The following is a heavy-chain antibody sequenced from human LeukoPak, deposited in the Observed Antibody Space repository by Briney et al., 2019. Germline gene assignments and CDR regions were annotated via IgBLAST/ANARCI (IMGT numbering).Heavy chain of an antibody. CDR1: GFTFSGHW. J-gene: IGHJ6*03. CDR3: ARVDDSNSGYMDV. V-gene: IGHV3-7*01. CDR2: INQPGSEK. Sequence: GGSLRLSCGASGFTFSGHWMSWVRQAPGKGLEWVSNINQPGSEKKYVDSVKGRFTISRDNAKNSLYLQMNSLGAEDTGVYYCARVDDSNSGYMDVWGKGPTVTVSS. D-gene: IGHD4-23*01.